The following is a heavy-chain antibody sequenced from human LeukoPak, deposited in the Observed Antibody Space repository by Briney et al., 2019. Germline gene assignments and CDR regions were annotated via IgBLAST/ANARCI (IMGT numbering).Heavy chain of an antibody. CDR3: ARDDSDAFDI. CDR1: GGSVSSGSYY. V-gene: IGHV4-61*01. J-gene: IGHJ3*02. Sequence: SETLSLTCTVSGGSVSSGSYYWSWIRQLPGKGLEWIGYIYYSGSTNYNPSLKSRVTISVDTSKNQFSLKLSSVTAADTAVYYCARDDSDAFDIWGQGTMVTVSS. CDR2: IYYSGST. D-gene: IGHD3-22*01.